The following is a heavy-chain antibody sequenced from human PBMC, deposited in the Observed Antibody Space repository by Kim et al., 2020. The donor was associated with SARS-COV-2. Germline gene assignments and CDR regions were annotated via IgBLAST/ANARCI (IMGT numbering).Heavy chain of an antibody. D-gene: IGHD6-19*01. J-gene: IGHJ3*02. Sequence: GGPLRLSCAASGFTLSGSTVHWVRQASGKGLEWVGRIRSKANSYATAYAASVKNRFTISRDDSKNTAYLQMNSLKTEDTAVYYCTRVNPIAGGWYDAFDIWGQGTMVTVSS. CDR1: GFTLSGST. V-gene: IGHV3-73*01. CDR3: TRVNPIAGGWYDAFDI. CDR2: IRSKANSYAT.